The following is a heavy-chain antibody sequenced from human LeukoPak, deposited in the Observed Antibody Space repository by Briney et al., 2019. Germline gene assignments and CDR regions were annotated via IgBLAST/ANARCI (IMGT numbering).Heavy chain of an antibody. Sequence: PSQTLSLTCTVSGDSISSGPYYWSWIRQPAGKGPEWIGQIYSTGSTHYNPSLKSRVTISLDTSRNQFSLKLSSVTAADTAVYYCARAHIVVVPAAIMRNWFDPWGQGTLVTVSS. J-gene: IGHJ5*02. CDR3: ARAHIVVVPAAIMRNWFDP. V-gene: IGHV4-61*09. CDR2: IYSTGST. D-gene: IGHD2-2*02. CDR1: GDSISSGPYY.